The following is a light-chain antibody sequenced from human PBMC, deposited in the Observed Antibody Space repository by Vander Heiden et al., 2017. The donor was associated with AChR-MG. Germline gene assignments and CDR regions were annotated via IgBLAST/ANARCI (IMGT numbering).Light chain of an antibody. J-gene: IGKJ3*01. V-gene: IGKV3-20*01. CDR2: GAS. CDR3: QQYGSSPLT. Sequence: EIVLTQSPGTLSLSPGERATVACRAIQSVSNNYFSWYQQKSGRAPRLLVYGASSRAIGTPDRFSGSGSGTDFTLTISRLEPEDFAVYYCQQYGSSPLTFGPGTKVDIK. CDR1: QSVSNNY.